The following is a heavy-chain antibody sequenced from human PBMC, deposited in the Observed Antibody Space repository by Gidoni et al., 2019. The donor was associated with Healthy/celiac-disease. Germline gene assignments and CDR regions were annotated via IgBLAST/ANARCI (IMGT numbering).Heavy chain of an antibody. CDR3: ARGAGSSGWTPGGMDV. V-gene: IGHV1-2*02. CDR1: GYTFTGYY. CDR2: SNPNSGGT. J-gene: IGHJ6*02. D-gene: IGHD6-19*01. Sequence: QEQLGQSGAEVQKPGASVKVSCKASGYTFTGYYMHWVRQAPGQGLEWMGGSNPNSGGTNYEQKFQGRVTMTRDTSISTAYMELSRLRFDDTAVYYCARGAGSSGWTPGGMDVWGQGTTVTVSS.